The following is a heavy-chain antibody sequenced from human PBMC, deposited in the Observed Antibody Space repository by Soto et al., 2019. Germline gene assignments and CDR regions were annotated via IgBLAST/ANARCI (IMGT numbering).Heavy chain of an antibody. CDR1: GYTFSSYE. D-gene: IGHD4-17*01. J-gene: IGHJ5*02. CDR2: INPDSGKP. CDR3: ARGIKYGAYSRWFDP. Sequence: QVQLLQSGAEVKKPGASVKVSCKASGYTFSSYEINWVRQATGQGLEYLGWINPDSGKPAYVQKFQGRVTMTWDTSITTAYMELSSLRSDDTAVYFCARGIKYGAYSRWFDPWGQGTLVTVSS. V-gene: IGHV1-8*01.